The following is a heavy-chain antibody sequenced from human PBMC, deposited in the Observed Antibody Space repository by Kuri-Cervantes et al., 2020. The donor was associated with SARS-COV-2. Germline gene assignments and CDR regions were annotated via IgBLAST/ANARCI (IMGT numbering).Heavy chain of an antibody. CDR3: ARSMEYSSSSAHFDY. D-gene: IGHD6-6*01. CDR1: GGSISSSKW. J-gene: IGHJ4*02. CDR2: IYHSGST. V-gene: IGHV4-4*02. Sequence: GSLRLSFAVLGGSISSSKWWRWVRQPPGKGLEWIGEIYHSGSTNYNPSLKSRVPISVDKSKNQFSLKLSSVTAADTAVYYCARSMEYSSSSAHFDYWGQGTLVTVSS.